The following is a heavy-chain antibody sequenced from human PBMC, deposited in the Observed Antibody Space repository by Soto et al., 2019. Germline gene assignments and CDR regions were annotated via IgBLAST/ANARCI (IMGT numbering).Heavy chain of an antibody. CDR2: IQSGGAT. Sequence: QLVESGGGLIQAGGSTRLSCLVSGFTVSRYDMAWVRQAPGKGLEWSSIIQSGGATSYPDSAQGRFTISRDNSMNTVYLQMSSLRVEDTGVYSCVRVLYGSGVVDFWGQGSLITVS. V-gene: IGHV3-53*01. CDR3: VRVLYGSGVVDF. CDR1: GFTVSRYD. J-gene: IGHJ4*02. D-gene: IGHD3-10*01.